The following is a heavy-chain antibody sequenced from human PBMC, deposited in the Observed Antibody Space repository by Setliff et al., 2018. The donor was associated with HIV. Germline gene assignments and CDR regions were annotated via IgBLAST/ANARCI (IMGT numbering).Heavy chain of an antibody. J-gene: IGHJ4*02. CDR2: IYHSGST. Sequence: SETLSLTCAVSGYSISSGYYWGWIRQPPGKGLEWIGSIYHSGSTYYNPSLKSRVTISVDTSKDQFSLKLSSVSAADTTVYYCARHSGLGGYYSPFDYWGPGTLVTVSS. CDR3: ARHSGLGGYYSPFDY. D-gene: IGHD3-22*01. CDR1: GYSISSGYY. V-gene: IGHV4-38-2*01.